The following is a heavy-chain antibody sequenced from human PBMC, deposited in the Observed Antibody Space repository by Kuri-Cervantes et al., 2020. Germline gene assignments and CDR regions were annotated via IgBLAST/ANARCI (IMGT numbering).Heavy chain of an antibody. J-gene: IGHJ3*02. CDR2: IDSDGSKT. CDR3: ARVSAAGPDAFDI. V-gene: IGHV3-74*01. D-gene: IGHD6-13*01. CDR1: GFTFNTYI. Sequence: GGSLRLSCVASGFTFNTYIMHWVRQVPGKGLVWVSRIDSDGSKTHYADSVKGRFTISRDNAKNSLYLQMNSLRAEDTAVYYCARVSAAGPDAFDIWGQGTMVTVSS.